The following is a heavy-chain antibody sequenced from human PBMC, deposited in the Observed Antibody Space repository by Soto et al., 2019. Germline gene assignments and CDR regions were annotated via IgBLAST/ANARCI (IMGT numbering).Heavy chain of an antibody. CDR2: MNPNSGNT. CDR1: GGTFSSYT. Sequence: ASVKVSCKASGGTFSSYTFSWVRQAPGQGLEWMGWMNPNSGNTGYAQKFQGRVTMTRNTSISTAYMELSSLRSEDTAVYYCAREKGLNWTDDFWGQGTLVTVSS. J-gene: IGHJ4*02. D-gene: IGHD1-1*01. CDR3: AREKGLNWTDDF. V-gene: IGHV1-8*02.